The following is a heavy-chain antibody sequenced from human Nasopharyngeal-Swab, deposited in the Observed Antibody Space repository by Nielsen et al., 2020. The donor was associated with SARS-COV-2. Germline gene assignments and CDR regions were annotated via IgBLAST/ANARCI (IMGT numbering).Heavy chain of an antibody. J-gene: IGHJ6*03. CDR1: GFIFSSYG. CDR3: AKDHKMDSGGGVGYMDV. CDR2: IRYDGLNQ. D-gene: IGHD3-16*01. Sequence: GESLKISCAASGFIFSSYGMHWVRQAPGKGLEWVAFIRYDGLNQHYADSVKGRFSIFRDSFENTLYLQLNSLQADDTAVYYCAKDHKMDSGGGVGYMDVWGKGTTVTVSS. V-gene: IGHV3-30*02.